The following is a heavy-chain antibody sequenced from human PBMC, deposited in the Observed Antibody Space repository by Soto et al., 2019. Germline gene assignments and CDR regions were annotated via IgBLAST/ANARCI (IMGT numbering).Heavy chain of an antibody. CDR2: ISGYSGLT. CDR3: ARDEGIRGFDS. D-gene: IGHD3-10*01. J-gene: IGHJ4*02. CDR1: GYTFTNYG. V-gene: IGHV1-18*04. Sequence: QVQLVQSGDEVKKSGASVKVSCKTSGYTFTNYGISWVRQAPGQGLEWMGWISGYSGLTAYAQKVQGRVTMTIDTPTRTVFMELTGLRSNDTAVYYCARDEGIRGFDSWGQGTLVTVSS.